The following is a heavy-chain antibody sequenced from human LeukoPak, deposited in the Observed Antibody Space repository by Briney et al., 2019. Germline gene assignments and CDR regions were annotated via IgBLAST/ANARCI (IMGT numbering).Heavy chain of an antibody. CDR2: IYYSGST. CDR1: GGSINSRSYY. Sequence: SETLSLTCTVSGGSINSRSYYWGWIRQPPGKGLEWIGSIYYSGSTYHNPSLKSRVTISVDTSKNQFSLKLSSVTAADTAVYYCARGPITMVRGVNPDYYYYGMDVWGQGTTVTVSS. D-gene: IGHD3-10*01. V-gene: IGHV4-39*01. CDR3: ARGPITMVRGVNPDYYYYGMDV. J-gene: IGHJ6*02.